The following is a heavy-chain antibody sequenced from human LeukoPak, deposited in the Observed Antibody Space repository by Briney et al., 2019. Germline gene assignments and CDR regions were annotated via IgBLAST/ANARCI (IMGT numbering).Heavy chain of an antibody. CDR1: GGSIGGFY. CDR3: ARLSTTSGWYSWFDP. Sequence: PSETLSLTCTVSGGSIGGFYWSWIRQPPGKGLEWIGYIYYTGSTTYNPSLKSRVTISVDSSKNQFSLRLSSVTAADTAVYYCARLSTTSGWYSWFDPWGQGTLVTVSS. J-gene: IGHJ5*02. D-gene: IGHD6-19*01. V-gene: IGHV4-59*08. CDR2: IYYTGST.